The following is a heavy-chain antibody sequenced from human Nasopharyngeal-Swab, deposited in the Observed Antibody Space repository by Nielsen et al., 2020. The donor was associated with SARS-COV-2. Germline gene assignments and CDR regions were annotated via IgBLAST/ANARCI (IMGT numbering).Heavy chain of an antibody. J-gene: IGHJ6*03. Sequence: GSLRLSCTVSGGSISSSSYYWGWIRQPPGKGLEWIGSIYYSGSTYYNPSLKSRVTISVDTSKNQFSLKLSSVTAADTAVYYCATYGYGSYYYYYMGVWGKGTTVTVSS. V-gene: IGHV4-39*01. CDR1: GGSISSSSYY. CDR2: IYYSGST. CDR3: ATYGYGSYYYYYMGV. D-gene: IGHD5-18*01.